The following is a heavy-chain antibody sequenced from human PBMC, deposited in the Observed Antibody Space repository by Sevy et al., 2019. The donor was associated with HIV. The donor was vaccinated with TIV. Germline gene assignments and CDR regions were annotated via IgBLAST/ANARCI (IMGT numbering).Heavy chain of an antibody. J-gene: IGHJ4*02. V-gene: IGHV3-74*01. Sequence: GESLKISCAASGFTFSSYWMHWVRQAPGKGLVWLSRIYVDGRTASYADSVKGRFAISRDNAKNTLYLQMSSLRDEDTAVYYCGRVPVAAAGTGIDYWGQGTLVTVSS. CDR2: IYVDGRTA. D-gene: IGHD6-13*01. CDR3: GRVPVAAAGTGIDY. CDR1: GFTFSSYW.